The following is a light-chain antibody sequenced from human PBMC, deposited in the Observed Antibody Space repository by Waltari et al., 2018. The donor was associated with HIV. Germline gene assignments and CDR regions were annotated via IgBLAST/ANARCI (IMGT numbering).Light chain of an antibody. J-gene: IGLJ2*01. CDR3: SSYTGTSTHVV. V-gene: IGLV2-14*01. Sequence: QSDLTQPASVSGSPGQSITISCTGTSSDGDGYNYVSCYQHNSGKAPNFMSYEVSHRPAGGSIRFCGSKSANTASLTFTGLQAEDEAYYSCSSYTGTSTHVVFGGGTKLTVL. CDR1: SSDGDGYNY. CDR2: EVS.